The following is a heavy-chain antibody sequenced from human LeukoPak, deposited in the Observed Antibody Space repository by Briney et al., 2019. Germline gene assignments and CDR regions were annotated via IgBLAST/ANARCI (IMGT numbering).Heavy chain of an antibody. CDR3: ARDYRYYYDSSGYYEGSDY. CDR2: IKQDGSEK. J-gene: IGHJ4*02. D-gene: IGHD3-22*01. Sequence: PGGSLRLSCAASGFTFSSYWMSWVRQAPGKGLEWVANIKQDGSEKYYVDSVKGRFTISRDNAKNSLYLQMNSLRAEDTAVYYCARDYRYYYDSSGYYEGSDYWGRGTLVTVSS. V-gene: IGHV3-7*01. CDR1: GFTFSSYW.